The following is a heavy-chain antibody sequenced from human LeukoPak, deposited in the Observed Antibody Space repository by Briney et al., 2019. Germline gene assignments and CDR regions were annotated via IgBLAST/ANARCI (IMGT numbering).Heavy chain of an antibody. V-gene: IGHV1-2*02. D-gene: IGHD2-15*01. J-gene: IGHJ4*02. CDR3: ARGYCSGGSCPLDY. CDR1: GYTFTGYY. CDR2: INPKSGAT. Sequence: GASVKVSCKASGYTFTGYYMHWVRQAPGQGLEWMGWINPKSGATNYAQNLQGRVAMTRDTSISTAYVELSSLRPDDTAVYYCARGYCSGGSCPLDYWGQGTLVTVSS.